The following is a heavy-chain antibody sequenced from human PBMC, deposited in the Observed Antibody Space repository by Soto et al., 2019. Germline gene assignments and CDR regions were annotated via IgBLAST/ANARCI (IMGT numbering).Heavy chain of an antibody. J-gene: IGHJ4*02. CDR2: ISWNSGSI. CDR1: GFTFDDYA. Sequence: GGSLRLSCAASGFTFDDYAMHWVRQAPGKGLEWVSGISWNSGSIGYADSVKGRFTISRDNAKNSLYLQMNSLRAEDTALYYCAKGRQYYYGSGSSPLDYWGQGTLVTVSS. D-gene: IGHD3-10*01. CDR3: AKGRQYYYGSGSSPLDY. V-gene: IGHV3-9*01.